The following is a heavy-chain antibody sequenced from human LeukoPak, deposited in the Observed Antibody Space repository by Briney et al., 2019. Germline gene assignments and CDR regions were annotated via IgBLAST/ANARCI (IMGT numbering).Heavy chain of an antibody. J-gene: IGHJ4*02. D-gene: IGHD6-13*01. CDR1: EFPFSSYS. CDR2: IVGTTGTT. CDR3: VKDLSSWLPGVFDY. V-gene: IGHV3-23*01. Sequence: PGGSLRLSCVASEFPFSSYSMSWVCQAPGKGLEWVSGIVGTTGTTYYADSVQGRFTISRDNSKNTLYLEMNSLTAEDTAVYFCVKDLSSWLPGVFDYWGQGTLVTVSS.